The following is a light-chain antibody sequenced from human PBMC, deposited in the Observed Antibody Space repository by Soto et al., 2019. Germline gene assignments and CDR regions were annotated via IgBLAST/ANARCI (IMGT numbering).Light chain of an antibody. CDR3: QQYETFSGT. V-gene: IGKV1-5*01. J-gene: IGKJ1*01. Sequence: DIQMTQSPSSLSASVGDRVTITCRASQSISSYLNWYQQKPGKAPKLLIYDASALPRGVPSRFSGSGSGTKFTLTIASLQPDDFATYYCQQYETFSGTCGPGTKVDIK. CDR1: QSISSY. CDR2: DAS.